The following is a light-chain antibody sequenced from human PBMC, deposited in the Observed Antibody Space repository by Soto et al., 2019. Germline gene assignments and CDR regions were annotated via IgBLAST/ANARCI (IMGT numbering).Light chain of an antibody. CDR3: QLYGNSPLFT. V-gene: IGKV3-20*01. CDR2: GAS. CDR1: QSVSSNY. J-gene: IGKJ2*01. Sequence: ESVLTQSPGTLSLSPGERATLSCRASQSVSSNYLAWYQQKPGQAPRLLISGASSRATGVPDRFSGTGSGTEFPLTISGLEPEDFAVYYCQLYGNSPLFTFGQGTRLEI.